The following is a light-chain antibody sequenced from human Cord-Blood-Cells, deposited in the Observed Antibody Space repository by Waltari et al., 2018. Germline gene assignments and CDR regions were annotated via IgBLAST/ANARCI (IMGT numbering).Light chain of an antibody. CDR1: RSNIGAGYA. Sequence: QSVLTQPPSVSGAPGQRVTIPRTGSRSNIGAGYAVHWYQQLPGTAPKLLIYGNSNRPSGVPDRFSGSKSGTSASLAITGLQAEDEADYYCQSYDSSLSALYVFGTGTKVTVL. CDR3: QSYDSSLSALYV. J-gene: IGLJ1*01. CDR2: GNS. V-gene: IGLV1-40*01.